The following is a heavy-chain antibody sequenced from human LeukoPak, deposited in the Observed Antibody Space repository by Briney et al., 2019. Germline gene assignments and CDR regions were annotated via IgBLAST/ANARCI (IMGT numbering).Heavy chain of an antibody. CDR3: ARREMATISAFDI. CDR1: GGSISSYY. D-gene: IGHD5-24*01. J-gene: IGHJ3*02. V-gene: IGHV4-59*08. Sequence: SETLSLTCTVSGGSISSYYWSWIRQPPGKGLEWIGYIYYSGSTNYNPSLKSRVTISVDTSKNRFSLKLSSVTAADTAVYYCARREMATISAFDIWGQGTMVTVSS. CDR2: IYYSGST.